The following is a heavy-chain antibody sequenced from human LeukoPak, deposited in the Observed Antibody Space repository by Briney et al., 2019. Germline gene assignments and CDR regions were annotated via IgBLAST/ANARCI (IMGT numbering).Heavy chain of an antibody. V-gene: IGHV4-39*01. Sequence: PSETLSLTCTVSGGSTSSSIYYWGWIRQPPGKGLEWIGRIYYSGSTYYNPSLKSRVTISVDTSKNQFSLKLSSVTAADTAVYYCARLTRGGSYYYYYYYMEVWGKGTTVSVSS. D-gene: IGHD1-26*01. CDR1: GGSTSSSIYY. CDR2: IYYSGST. CDR3: ARLTRGGSYYYYYYYMEV. J-gene: IGHJ6*03.